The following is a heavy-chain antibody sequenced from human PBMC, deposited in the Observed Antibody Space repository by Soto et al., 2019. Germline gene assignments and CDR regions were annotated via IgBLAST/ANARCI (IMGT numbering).Heavy chain of an antibody. CDR3: ARRSSSWYFDY. CDR2: ISGSGGST. D-gene: IGHD6-13*01. Sequence: EVQLLESGGGLVQPGGSLRLSCAASGFTFSSYAMNWVRQAPGKGLEWVSVISGSGGSTYYADSVKGRFTISRDNSKNTLYLQMNSLRAEDEAVYYCARRSSSWYFDYWGQGTLVTVSS. V-gene: IGHV3-23*01. J-gene: IGHJ4*02. CDR1: GFTFSSYA.